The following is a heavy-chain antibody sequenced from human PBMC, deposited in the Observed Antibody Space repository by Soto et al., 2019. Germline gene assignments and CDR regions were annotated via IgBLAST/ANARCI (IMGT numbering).Heavy chain of an antibody. V-gene: IGHV3-48*03. CDR1: GFTFSSYE. J-gene: IGHJ6*02. D-gene: IGHD3-10*01. Sequence: EVQLVESGGGLVQPGGSLRLSCAASGFTFSSYEMNWVRQAPGKGLEWVSYISSSGSTIYYADSVKGRFTISRDNAKNSLYLQMNSLRAEDTAVYYCARVHSTLWSPYYYGMDVWGQGTTVTVSS. CDR2: ISSSGSTI. CDR3: ARVHSTLWSPYYYGMDV.